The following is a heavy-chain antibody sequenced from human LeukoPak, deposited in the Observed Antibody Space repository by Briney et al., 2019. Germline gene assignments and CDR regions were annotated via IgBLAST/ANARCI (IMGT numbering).Heavy chain of an antibody. Sequence: SETLSLTCAVYGGSLSGYYWSWIRQPPGKGLEWIGEINHSGSTNYNPSLKSRVTISVDTSKNQFSLKLSSVTAADTAVYYCARGRLRFLERNWFDPWGQGTLVTVSS. CDR1: GGSLSGYY. CDR3: ARGRLRFLERNWFDP. CDR2: INHSGST. J-gene: IGHJ5*02. V-gene: IGHV4-34*01. D-gene: IGHD3-3*01.